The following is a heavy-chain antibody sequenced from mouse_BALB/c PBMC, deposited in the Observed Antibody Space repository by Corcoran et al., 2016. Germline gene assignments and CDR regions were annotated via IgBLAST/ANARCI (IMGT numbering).Heavy chain of an antibody. V-gene: IGHV8-12*01. CDR2: IYWDDDK. CDR1: GFSLSTSGMG. CDR3: ARRGYGSSAWFAY. Sequence: QVTLKESGPGILQPSQTLSLTCSFSGFSLSTSGMGVSWIRQPSGKGLEWLAHIYWDDDKRYNPSLKSRLTISKDTSSNQVFLKITSVDTADTATYYCARRGYGSSAWFAYCGQGTLVTVS. J-gene: IGHJ3*01. D-gene: IGHD1-1*01.